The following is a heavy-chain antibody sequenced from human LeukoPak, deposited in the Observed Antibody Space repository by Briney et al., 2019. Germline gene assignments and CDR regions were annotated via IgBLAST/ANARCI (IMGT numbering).Heavy chain of an antibody. Sequence: ASVKVSCKASGYTFTGYYMHWVRQAPGQGLEWMGWVSAYNGNTKLAQKFQGRVTMTTDTSATTAYLEVRSLRSDDTAVYFCARENLPYYDFWSGYSTSLDYWGQGTLVTVSS. CDR2: VSAYNGNT. J-gene: IGHJ4*02. D-gene: IGHD3-3*01. CDR3: ARENLPYYDFWSGYSTSLDY. CDR1: GYTFTGYY. V-gene: IGHV1-18*04.